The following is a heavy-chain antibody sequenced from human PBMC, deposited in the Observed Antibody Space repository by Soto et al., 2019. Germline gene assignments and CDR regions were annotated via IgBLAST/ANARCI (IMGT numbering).Heavy chain of an antibody. Sequence: SETLSLTCAVYGGSFSGYYWSWIRQPPGKGLEWIGEINHSGSTNYNPSLKSRVTISVDTSKKKFSLTLSSVTAADTAVYYSAGGRRYCSCGSCPGGANYYHGMDVWGQGTTVTVSS. V-gene: IGHV4-34*01. D-gene: IGHD2-15*01. CDR3: AGGRRYCSCGSCPGGANYYHGMDV. J-gene: IGHJ6*02. CDR2: INHSGST. CDR1: GGSFSGYY.